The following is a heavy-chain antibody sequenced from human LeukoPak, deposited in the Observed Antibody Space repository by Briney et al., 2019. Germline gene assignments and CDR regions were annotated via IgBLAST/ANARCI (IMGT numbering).Heavy chain of an antibody. D-gene: IGHD3-10*01. CDR1: GFSFSSYG. CDR2: IWYDRSNK. V-gene: IGHV3-33*01. CDR3: ARDSPYYYGSGRNRMDV. J-gene: IGHJ6*02. Sequence: PGGSLRLSCAVSGFSFSSYGMHWVRQPQGKGIGWEAVIWYDRSNKYYADSVKGRFTIPRHNSKNTLYLQMNSLRAEDTAVYYCARDSPYYYGSGRNRMDVWGQGTTVTVPS.